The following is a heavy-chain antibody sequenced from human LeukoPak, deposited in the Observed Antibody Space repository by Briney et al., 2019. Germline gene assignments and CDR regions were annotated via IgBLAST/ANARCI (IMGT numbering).Heavy chain of an antibody. CDR3: IKDMGFDLLKDAFDV. CDR2: ISWDSGNM. V-gene: IGHV3-9*03. J-gene: IGHJ3*01. D-gene: IGHD1-26*01. Sequence: PGGSLRLSCAGAGFSLDDYAMHWVRQPPGKGLEWVSSISWDSGNMAYADSVRGRFTISRDNAKNSLFLQMNSLRAEDMALYYCIKDMGFDLLKDAFDVWGQGTMVTVSS. CDR1: GFSLDDYA.